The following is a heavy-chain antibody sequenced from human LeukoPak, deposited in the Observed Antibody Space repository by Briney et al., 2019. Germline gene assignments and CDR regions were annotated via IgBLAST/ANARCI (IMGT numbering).Heavy chain of an antibody. J-gene: IGHJ6*03. CDR2: IKSKTDGGTT. Sequence: GGSLRLSCAASGFTFSNAWMSWVRQAPGKGLEWVGRIKSKTDGGTTDYAAPVKGRFTISRDNSKNTLYLQMNSLRAEDTAVYYCAKAHSSGWGYYYYMDVWGKGTTVTVSS. CDR3: AKAHSSGWGYYYYMDV. D-gene: IGHD6-19*01. CDR1: GFTFSNAW. V-gene: IGHV3-15*01.